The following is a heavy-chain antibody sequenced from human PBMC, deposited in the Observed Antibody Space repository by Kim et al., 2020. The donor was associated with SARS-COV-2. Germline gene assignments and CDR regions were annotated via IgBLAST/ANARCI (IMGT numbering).Heavy chain of an antibody. CDR2: INTDTGNT. V-gene: IGHV7-4-1*02. CDR3: ARDGYCGAGYCRSGAFDI. D-gene: IGHD3-9*01. CDR1: GYTFTDYA. Sequence: ASVKVSCKASGYTFTDYAVNWFRQAPGQGPEWMGYINTDTGNTMYVQGFTGRFVFSLDTSVTTSYLQISSLKAEDTAVYYCARDGYCGAGYCRSGAFDIWGQGTVVTVSS. J-gene: IGHJ3*02.